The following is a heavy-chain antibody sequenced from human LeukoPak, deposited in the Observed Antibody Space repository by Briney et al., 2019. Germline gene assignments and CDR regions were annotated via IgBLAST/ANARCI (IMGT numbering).Heavy chain of an antibody. J-gene: IGHJ4*02. CDR1: GYTFTSYG. CDR3: ARGVYYDSSGYYYPREYYFDY. CDR2: ISAYNGIT. D-gene: IGHD3-22*01. V-gene: IGHV1-18*01. Sequence: ASVKVSCKAPGYTFTSYGISWVRQAPGQGLEWMGWISAYNGITNYAQKLQGRVTMTTDTSTSTAYMELRSLRSDDTAVYYCARGVYYDSSGYYYPREYYFDYWGQGTLVTVSS.